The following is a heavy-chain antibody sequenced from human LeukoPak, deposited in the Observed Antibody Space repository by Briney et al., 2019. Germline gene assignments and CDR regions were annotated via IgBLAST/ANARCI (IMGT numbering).Heavy chain of an antibody. CDR3: AKGPRQQLVTRFDN. CDR1: GFTVSSNY. Sequence: GGSLRLSCAVSGFTVSSNYMSWVRQAPGKGLEWVSVIFSGGSTYHADSVKGRFTVSRDNSKNTVYLQMSSLRADDTAVYYCAKGPRQQLVTRFDNWGQGTLVTVSS. CDR2: IFSGGST. D-gene: IGHD6-13*01. J-gene: IGHJ4*02. V-gene: IGHV3-53*01.